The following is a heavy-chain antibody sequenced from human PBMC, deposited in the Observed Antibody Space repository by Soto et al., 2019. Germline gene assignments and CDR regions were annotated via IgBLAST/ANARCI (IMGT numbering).Heavy chain of an antibody. CDR1: GYTFTNYG. V-gene: IGHV1-18*01. CDR2: ISGYNGNT. J-gene: IGHJ4*02. D-gene: IGHD4-17*01. Sequence: QGHLVQSGAEVKKPGASVTVSCKASGYTFTNYGISWVRQAPGQGLEWMGWISGYNGNTKYAPKFQGRVTLTSDTSNGKTYIQLRGLRSGDTAVHYWARGMGVNCNGDYVDYWGQGTLVTVSS. CDR3: ARGMGVNCNGDYVDY.